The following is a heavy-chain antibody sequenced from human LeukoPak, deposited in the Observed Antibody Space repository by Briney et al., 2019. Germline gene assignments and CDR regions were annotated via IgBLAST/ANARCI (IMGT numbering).Heavy chain of an antibody. CDR3: ARDRESSGPYGMDV. J-gene: IGHJ6*02. CDR1: GFTFSSYA. Sequence: PGGSLRLSCAASGFTFSSYAMHWVRQAPGKGLEWVAVISYDGSNKYYADSVKGRFTISRDNSKNTLYLQMNGLRAEDTAVYYCARDRESSGPYGMDVWGQGTTVTVSS. CDR2: ISYDGSNK. D-gene: IGHD3-22*01. V-gene: IGHV3-30-3*01.